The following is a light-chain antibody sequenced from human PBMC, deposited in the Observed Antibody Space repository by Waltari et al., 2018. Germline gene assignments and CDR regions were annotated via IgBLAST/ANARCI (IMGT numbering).Light chain of an antibody. CDR2: DAS. Sequence: DIFLTQSPGTLSLYPGEGATLSCRASQSISRFLAWYQQKPGQATRLLIYDASTRATGIPDRFSGSGSGTDFSLTISRLEPEDFAVYYCQKYGTLPATFGQGTKVEIK. CDR1: QSISRF. CDR3: QKYGTLPAT. J-gene: IGKJ1*01. V-gene: IGKV3-20*01.